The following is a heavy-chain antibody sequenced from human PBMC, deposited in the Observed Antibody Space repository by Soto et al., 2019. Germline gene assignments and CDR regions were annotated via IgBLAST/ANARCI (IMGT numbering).Heavy chain of an antibody. Sequence: EEQLVESGGGLVEPGGSLRLSCAASGFIFSNTWINWVRQAPGKGLECVGRIKTKIEGGTTNYAAPVKGRFTVSGDDSKNTVYLHMNSLRTEDTAVYYCTADIPNISANYGMDVWGQGTTVTVSS. D-gene: IGHD6-25*01. CDR3: TADIPNISANYGMDV. CDR1: GFIFSNTW. V-gene: IGHV3-15*07. CDR2: IKTKIEGGTT. J-gene: IGHJ6*02.